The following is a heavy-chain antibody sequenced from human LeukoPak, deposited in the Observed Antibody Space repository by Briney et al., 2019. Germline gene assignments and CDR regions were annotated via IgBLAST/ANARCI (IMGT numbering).Heavy chain of an antibody. CDR3: ARASDYGDYGFDY. Sequence: GGSLRLSCAASGFTVSSNYMSWVRQAPGKGLEWVSVIYSGGSTYYADSAKGRFTISRDNSKNTLYLQMNSLRAEDTAVYYCARASDYGDYGFDYWGQGTLVTVSS. D-gene: IGHD4-17*01. CDR1: GFTVSSNY. V-gene: IGHV3-53*01. CDR2: IYSGGST. J-gene: IGHJ4*02.